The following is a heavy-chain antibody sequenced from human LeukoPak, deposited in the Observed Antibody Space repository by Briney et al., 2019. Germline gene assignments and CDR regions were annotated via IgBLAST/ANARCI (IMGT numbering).Heavy chain of an antibody. CDR2: ISYDGSNK. CDR1: GFAFSSYA. CDR3: ARDSFGRQAFDY. J-gene: IGHJ4*02. D-gene: IGHD3/OR15-3a*01. Sequence: GGSLRLSCAASGFAFSSYAMHWVRQAPGKGLEWVAVISYDGSNKYYADSVKGRFTISRDNSKNTLYLQMNSLRAEDTAVYYCARDSFGRQAFDYWGQGTLVTVSS. V-gene: IGHV3-30-3*01.